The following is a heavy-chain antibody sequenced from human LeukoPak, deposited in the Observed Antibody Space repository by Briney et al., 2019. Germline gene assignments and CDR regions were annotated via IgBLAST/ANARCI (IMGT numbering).Heavy chain of an antibody. Sequence: ASVKVSCKASGYTFISYGITWVRQAPGQGLGWMGWISPYTTKTNYAQSLQGRVTMTTDTSTSTAYMESRSLRSDDTAVYYCAREGGVGPTAPPDYYSYQMDVWGKGTTVTVSS. CDR1: GYTFISYG. D-gene: IGHD1-26*01. J-gene: IGHJ6*03. V-gene: IGHV1-18*01. CDR3: AREGGVGPTAPPDYYSYQMDV. CDR2: ISPYTTKT.